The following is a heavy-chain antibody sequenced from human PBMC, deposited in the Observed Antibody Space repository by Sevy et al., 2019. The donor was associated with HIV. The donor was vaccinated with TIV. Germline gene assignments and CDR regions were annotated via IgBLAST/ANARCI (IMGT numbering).Heavy chain of an antibody. D-gene: IGHD3-16*01. CDR3: SRVRSFGFEY. CDR1: GYNFTSYY. J-gene: IGHJ4*02. V-gene: IGHV1-46*01. Sequence: AAVKVSCKAAGYNFTSYYIHWVRQAPGQGLEWMGIITPSGDTTTYSQKFQGRVTMTSDTSTSTVYMELSSLRYDDTAVYYSSRVRSFGFEYWGQGTLVTVSS. CDR2: ITPSGDTT.